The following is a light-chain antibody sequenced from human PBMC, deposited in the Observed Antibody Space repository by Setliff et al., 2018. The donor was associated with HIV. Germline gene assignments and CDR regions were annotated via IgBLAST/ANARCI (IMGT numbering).Light chain of an antibody. CDR1: SSDVGGYNY. V-gene: IGLV2-11*01. J-gene: IGLJ1*01. Sequence: ALTQPRSVSGSPGQSVTISCTGTSSDVGGYNYVSWFQHHPGKAPKLMIYDVTKRPSGVPDRFSGSKSGNTASLTISGLQAEDEADYYCCSYAGRYGSSYVFATGTKV. CDR2: DVT. CDR3: CSYAGRYGSSYV.